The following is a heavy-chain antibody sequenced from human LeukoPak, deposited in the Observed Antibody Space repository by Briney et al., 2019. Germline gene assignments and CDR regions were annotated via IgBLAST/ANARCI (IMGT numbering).Heavy chain of an antibody. V-gene: IGHV3-21*01. CDR2: ISSSSSYI. D-gene: IGHD3-3*01. CDR1: GFTFSSYS. J-gene: IGHJ3*02. Sequence: PGGSLRLSCAASGFTFSSYSMNWVRQAPGKGLEWVSSISSSSSYIYYADSVKGRFTISRDNAKNSLYLQMNSLRAEDTAVYYCARAFKYYDFWSGYSAAFDIRGQGTMVTVSS. CDR3: ARAFKYYDFWSGYSAAFDI.